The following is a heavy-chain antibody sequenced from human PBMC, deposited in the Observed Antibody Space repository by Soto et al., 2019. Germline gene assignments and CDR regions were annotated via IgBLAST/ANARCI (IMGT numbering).Heavy chain of an antibody. CDR1: GFAFSSYA. V-gene: IGHV3-23*01. CDR3: TKGDYPTLGHYYTFDV. J-gene: IGHJ6*02. CDR2: ICASGDCT. Sequence: EVQLLESGGGLVQPGGSLRLSCAASGFAFSSYAMNWVRQAPGKGLEWVSAICASGDCTYYADSVKGRFTISRDNSKNTLSLHADSLSAEDTAIYYCTKGDYPTLGHYYTFDVWGRGTTVTVSS. D-gene: IGHD5-12*01.